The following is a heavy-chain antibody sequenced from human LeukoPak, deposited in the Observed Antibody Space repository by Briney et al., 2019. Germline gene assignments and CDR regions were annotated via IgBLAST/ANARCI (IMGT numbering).Heavy chain of an antibody. CDR3: ARVHTSGWYGGPLDY. CDR2: INPSGGST. Sequence: ASVKVSCRTSGYTFTSYYMHWVRQAPGQGLEWMGIINPSGGSTTSAQEFQGRVTMTRDTSTSTVYMELSSLRSEDTALYYCARVHTSGWYGGPLDYWGQGTLVTVSS. J-gene: IGHJ4*02. CDR1: GYTFTSYY. V-gene: IGHV1-46*01. D-gene: IGHD6-19*01.